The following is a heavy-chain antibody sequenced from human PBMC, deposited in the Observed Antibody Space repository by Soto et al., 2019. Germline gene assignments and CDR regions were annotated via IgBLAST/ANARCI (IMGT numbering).Heavy chain of an antibody. Sequence: GGSLRLSCAASGFTFSSYAMSWVRQAPGKGLEWVSAISGSGGSTYYADSVKGRFTISRDNSKNTLYLQMNSLRAEETAVYYCAKDRRGHSYGIFTGNQPPDYWGQGTLVTVSS. J-gene: IGHJ4*02. CDR3: AKDRRGHSYGIFTGNQPPDY. D-gene: IGHD3-9*01. CDR1: GFTFSSYA. CDR2: ISGSGGST. V-gene: IGHV3-23*01.